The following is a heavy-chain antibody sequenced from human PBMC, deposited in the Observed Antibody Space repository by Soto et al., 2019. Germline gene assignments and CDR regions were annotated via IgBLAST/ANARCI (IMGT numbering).Heavy chain of an antibody. V-gene: IGHV1-69*06. CDR3: ARGPPNYVTFSNWFDP. CDR2: IIPIFGTA. CDR1: GGTFSSYA. J-gene: IGHJ5*02. D-gene: IGHD4-4*01. Sequence: GASVKVSCKASGGTFSSYAISWVRQAPGQGLEWMGGIIPIFGTANYAQKFQGRVTITADKSTSTAYMELSSLRSEDTAVYYCARGPPNYVTFSNWFDPWGQGTLVTVSS.